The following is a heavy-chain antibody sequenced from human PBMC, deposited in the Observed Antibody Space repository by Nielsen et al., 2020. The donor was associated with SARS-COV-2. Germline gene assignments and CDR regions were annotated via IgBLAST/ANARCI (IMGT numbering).Heavy chain of an antibody. CDR2: ISYDGNNK. Sequence: GESLKISCAASEFTFNSYGMHWVRQAPGKGLEWVAVISYDGNNKYYADSVKGRFTISRDNSKSTLYLQMNSLRAEDTAVYYCAKDASSSWDDFYYMDVWGKGTTVTVSS. CDR1: EFTFNSYG. CDR3: AKDASSSWDDFYYMDV. J-gene: IGHJ6*03. V-gene: IGHV3-30*18. D-gene: IGHD6-13*01.